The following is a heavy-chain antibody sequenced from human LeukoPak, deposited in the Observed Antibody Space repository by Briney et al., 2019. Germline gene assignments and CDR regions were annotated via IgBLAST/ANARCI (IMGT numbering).Heavy chain of an antibody. Sequence: GRSLRLSCAASGFTFSGYWMTWVPQAPGKGLEWEANIKLDGSEKYYVDSVKGRFTISRDNAKNSLYLQMNSLRAEDTAVYYCARVSVVSYYFDYWGQGTLVTVSS. J-gene: IGHJ4*02. CDR2: IKLDGSEK. V-gene: IGHV3-7*01. CDR1: GFTFSGYW. CDR3: ARVSVVSYYFDY. D-gene: IGHD2-8*02.